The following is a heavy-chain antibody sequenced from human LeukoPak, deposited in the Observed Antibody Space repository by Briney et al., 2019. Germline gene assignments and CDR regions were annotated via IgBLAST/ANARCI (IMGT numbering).Heavy chain of an antibody. V-gene: IGHV3-30*04. D-gene: IGHD6-19*01. CDR1: GFTFSSYA. CDR3: ARGLGIAVALDY. J-gene: IGHJ4*02. Sequence: GGSLRLSCAASGFTFSSYAMHWVRQAPGKGLEWVAVISYDGSNKYYADSVKGRFTISRDNSKNTLYLQMNSLRAEDTAVYYCARGLGIAVALDYWGQGTLVTVSS. CDR2: ISYDGSNK.